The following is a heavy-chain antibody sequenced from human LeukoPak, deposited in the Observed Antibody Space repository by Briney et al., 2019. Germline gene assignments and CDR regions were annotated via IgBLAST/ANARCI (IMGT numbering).Heavy chain of an antibody. CDR2: INQDGSEE. CDR1: GLSFSNYW. Sequence: GGSLRLSCGASGLSFSNYWMTWVRQAPGKGLEWVANINQDGSEEQYVDSVKGRFTISRDNAQNSLFLQMNSLRAEDAAVYFCVSHAKWEPYYFDYWGQGTLVTVSS. D-gene: IGHD1-26*01. J-gene: IGHJ4*02. CDR3: VSHAKWEPYYFDY. V-gene: IGHV3-7*01.